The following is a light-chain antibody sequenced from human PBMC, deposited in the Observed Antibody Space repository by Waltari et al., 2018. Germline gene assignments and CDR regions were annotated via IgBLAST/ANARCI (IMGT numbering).Light chain of an antibody. J-gene: IGLJ1*01. Sequence: QSVLTQPPSASGTPGQRVTICCSGTSPNMGRNYDFCFHQLPGTAPKVLIYKDNQRPSGVPDRFSGSKSGTSASLAISGLRSEDEADYYCATWDDSLSGYVFGSWTKVAVL. V-gene: IGLV1-47*01. CDR2: KDN. CDR1: SPNMGRNY. CDR3: ATWDDSLSGYV.